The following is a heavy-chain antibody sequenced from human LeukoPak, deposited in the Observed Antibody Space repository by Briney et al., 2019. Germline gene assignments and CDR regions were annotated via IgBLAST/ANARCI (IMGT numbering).Heavy chain of an antibody. D-gene: IGHD4-23*01. CDR2: IIPIFGTA. J-gene: IGHJ3*02. Sequence: SVKVSCKASGGTFSSYAISWVRQAPGQGLEWMGRIIPIFGTANYAQKFQGRVTITADKSTSTAYMELSSLRSEDTAVYYCARGYGDNSEAFDIWGQGTMVTVSS. V-gene: IGHV1-69*06. CDR1: GGTFSSYA. CDR3: ARGYGDNSEAFDI.